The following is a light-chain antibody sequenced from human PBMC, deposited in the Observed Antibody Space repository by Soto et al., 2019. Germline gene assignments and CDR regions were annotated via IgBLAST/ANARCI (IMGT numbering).Light chain of an antibody. CDR3: QQYHNWPPQYT. J-gene: IGKJ2*01. V-gene: IGKV3-15*01. CDR1: KTISSN. Sequence: EIVMTQSPATLSVSPGERATLSCRASKTISSNLAWYQQKPGQAPRLLIHGASTRATGVPARFSCSGSGTEFTLTISRLQSEDLAVYYCQQYHNWPPQYTFGQGTKLQIK. CDR2: GAS.